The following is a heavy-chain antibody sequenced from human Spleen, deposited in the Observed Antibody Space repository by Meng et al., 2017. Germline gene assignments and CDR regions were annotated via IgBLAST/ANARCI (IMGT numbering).Heavy chain of an antibody. CDR1: GVSMGDSY. D-gene: IGHD6-13*01. V-gene: IGHV4-4*07. CDR3: AREKQAAEFDY. J-gene: IGHJ4*02. Sequence: SETLSLTCTVSGVSMGDSYWSWIRQPAGKGLEWLGRMYISGSYNYNPSLKGRVTMSVDESRNQVSLMLTSVTAADTAVYYCAREKQAAEFDYWGRGILVTVSS. CDR2: MYISGSY.